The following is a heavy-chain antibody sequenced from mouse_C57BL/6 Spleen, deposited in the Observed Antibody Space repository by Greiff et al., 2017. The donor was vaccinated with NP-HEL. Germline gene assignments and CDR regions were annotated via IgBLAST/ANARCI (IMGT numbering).Heavy chain of an antibody. CDR2: ILPGSGST. CDR1: GYTFTGYW. V-gene: IGHV1-9*01. Sequence: QVQLQQSGAELMKPGASVKLSCKATGYTFTGYWIEWVKQRPGHGLEWIGEILPGSGSTNYNEKFKGKATFTADTSSNTAYMQLSSLTTEDSAIYYCARDPLGRRRVYYAMDDWGQGTSVTVSS. CDR3: ARDPLGRRRVYYAMDD. D-gene: IGHD1-2*01. J-gene: IGHJ4*01.